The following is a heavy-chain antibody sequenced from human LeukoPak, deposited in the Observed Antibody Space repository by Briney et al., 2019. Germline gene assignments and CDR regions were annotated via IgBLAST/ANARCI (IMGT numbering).Heavy chain of an antibody. CDR2: ISSSSSYI. CDR3: AREYCSGGSCYSDAFDI. Sequence: GGSLRLSCAASGFTFSSYSMNWVRQAPGKGLEWVSSISSSSSYIYYADSVKGRFTISRDNAKNSLYLQMNSLRAEDTAVYYCAREYCSGGSCYSDAFDIWGQGTMVTASS. V-gene: IGHV3-21*01. D-gene: IGHD2-15*01. J-gene: IGHJ3*02. CDR1: GFTFSSYS.